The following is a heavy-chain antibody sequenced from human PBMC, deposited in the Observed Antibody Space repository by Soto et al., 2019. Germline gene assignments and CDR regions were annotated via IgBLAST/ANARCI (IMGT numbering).Heavy chain of an antibody. D-gene: IGHD6-13*01. Sequence: GGSLRLSXAASGFTFSSHAMHWVRQAPGKGLEWVAVIWYGGSSKYFADSVKGRFTISRDNSKNTLYLQMNSLRAEDTAVYYCATGPHPIAADGRYFDYWGQGTLVTVSS. CDR3: ATGPHPIAADGRYFDY. CDR1: GFTFSSHA. V-gene: IGHV3-33*01. J-gene: IGHJ4*02. CDR2: IWYGGSSK.